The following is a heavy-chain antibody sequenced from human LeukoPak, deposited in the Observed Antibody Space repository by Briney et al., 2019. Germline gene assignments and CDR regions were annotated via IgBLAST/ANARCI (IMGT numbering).Heavy chain of an antibody. CDR2: INPNSGGT. Sequence: VSVKVSCKASGYTFTGYYMHWVRQAPGQGLEWMGWINPNSGGTNYAQKFQGRVTMTRDTSISTAYMELSRLRSDDTAVYYCARGGIVVVTGWFDPWGQGTLVTVSS. CDR1: GYTFTGYY. J-gene: IGHJ5*02. V-gene: IGHV1-2*02. D-gene: IGHD2-21*02. CDR3: ARGGIVVVTGWFDP.